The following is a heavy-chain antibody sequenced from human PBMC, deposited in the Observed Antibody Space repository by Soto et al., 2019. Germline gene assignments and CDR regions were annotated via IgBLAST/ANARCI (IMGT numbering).Heavy chain of an antibody. J-gene: IGHJ4*02. Sequence: GGSLRLSCAASGFTFSIYWMHWVRQAPGKGLVWVSRLNSDGSSTNYADSVKGRFTISRDNAKNTLYLQMNSLRAEDTAVYYCARGYCSSTSCIFDYWGQGTLVTVSS. D-gene: IGHD2-2*01. V-gene: IGHV3-74*01. CDR2: LNSDGSST. CDR1: GFTFSIYW. CDR3: ARGYCSSTSCIFDY.